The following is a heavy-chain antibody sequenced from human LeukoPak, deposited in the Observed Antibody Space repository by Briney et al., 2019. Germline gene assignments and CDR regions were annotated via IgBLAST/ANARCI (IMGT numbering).Heavy chain of an antibody. J-gene: IGHJ4*02. Sequence: SETLSLTCTVSGGSISTYYWSWIRQPPGKGLEWIGYTYYSGSTYYNPSLKSRVTISVDTSKNQFSLKLSSVTAADTAVYYCARSRYSYGGFDYWGQGTLVTVSS. CDR1: GGSISTYY. V-gene: IGHV4-59*01. D-gene: IGHD5-18*01. CDR3: ARSRYSYGGFDY. CDR2: TYYSGST.